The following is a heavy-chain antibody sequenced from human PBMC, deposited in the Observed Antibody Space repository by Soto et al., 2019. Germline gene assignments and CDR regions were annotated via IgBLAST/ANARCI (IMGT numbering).Heavy chain of an antibody. Sequence: QVQLVQSGAEGKKPGASLKVSCKASGYTFTSYDITWLRQATGQGLEWMGWMNPNSGNPGYAQKFQGRVTMNRNTSISTAYMELSSLRSEDTAVYYCARGHQQLVRYDIWGQGTMVTVSS. D-gene: IGHD6-13*01. V-gene: IGHV1-8*01. CDR3: ARGHQQLVRYDI. CDR2: MNPNSGNP. CDR1: GYTFTSYD. J-gene: IGHJ3*02.